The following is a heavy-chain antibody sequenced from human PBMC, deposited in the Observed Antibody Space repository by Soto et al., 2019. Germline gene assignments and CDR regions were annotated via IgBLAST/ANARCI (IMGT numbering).Heavy chain of an antibody. D-gene: IGHD4-17*01. CDR1: GASISSSSYY. Sequence: QLQLQESGPGLVKPSETLSLTCTVSGASISSSSYYWGWLRQPPGKGLEWIGTIYYSCSTYYNPAIKSRVTISVDTSKNQFSLKLRSVTAADTAVYYCARIYGGYDFDYWGQGTLVTVSS. CDR3: ARIYGGYDFDY. CDR2: IYYSCST. J-gene: IGHJ4*02. V-gene: IGHV4-39*01.